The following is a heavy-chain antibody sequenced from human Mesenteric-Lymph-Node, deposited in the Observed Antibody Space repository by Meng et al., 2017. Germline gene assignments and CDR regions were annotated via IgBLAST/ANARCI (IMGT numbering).Heavy chain of an antibody. CDR2: IYYNGGT. CDR1: GGSITTGGYY. V-gene: IGHV4-31*03. Sequence: SETLSLTCTVSGGSITTGGYYWNWIRQHPGKGLEWIGYIYYNGGTFYNPSLTSRVTISVETSENQFSLRLSSVTAADTAVYYCARAPKNYGWGSALDALDIWGQGTVVTVSS. J-gene: IGHJ3*02. D-gene: IGHD3-10*01. CDR3: ARAPKNYGWGSALDALDI.